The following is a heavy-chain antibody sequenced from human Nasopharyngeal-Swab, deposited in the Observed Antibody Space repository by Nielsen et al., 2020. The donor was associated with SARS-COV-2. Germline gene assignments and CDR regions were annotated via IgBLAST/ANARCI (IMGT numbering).Heavy chain of an antibody. D-gene: IGHD6-19*01. Sequence: GSLRLSCTVSGGSISSYYWSWIRQPPGKGLEWIGYIYYSGSTNYNPSLKSRVTISVDTSKNQFSLKLSSVTAADTAVYYRARTPGIAVAGTRFDFDYWGQGTLVTVSS. CDR3: ARTPGIAVAGTRFDFDY. CDR2: IYYSGST. CDR1: GGSISSYY. V-gene: IGHV4-59*01. J-gene: IGHJ4*02.